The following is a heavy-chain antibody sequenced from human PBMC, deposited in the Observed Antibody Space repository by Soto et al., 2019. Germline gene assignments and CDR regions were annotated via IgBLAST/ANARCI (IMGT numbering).Heavy chain of an antibody. D-gene: IGHD1-26*01. CDR1: EVPFSDCS. Sequence: GGSLRLSCAASEVPFSDCSMHWVRQAPGKRPEWVAFISHDGRQTFYSDSVKGRFTISRDNSRNMVFLHMSSVTVEDTAIYYCAGDGVPTSTIRYYFFLFWGQGTLVTVSS. J-gene: IGHJ4*02. V-gene: IGHV3-30*04. CDR2: ISHDGRQT. CDR3: AGDGVPTSTIRYYFFLF.